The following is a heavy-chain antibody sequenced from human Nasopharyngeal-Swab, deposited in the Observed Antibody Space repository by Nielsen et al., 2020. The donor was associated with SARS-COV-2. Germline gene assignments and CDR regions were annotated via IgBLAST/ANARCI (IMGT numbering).Heavy chain of an antibody. J-gene: IGHJ6*02. CDR2: TYYSGST. Sequence: SETLSLTCTVSGGSVSSGSYYWSWIRQPAGKGLEWIWYTYYSGSTNYNPSPKRRVPISVDTSKNQFSLKLSSVTAADTAVYYCARDRSSSWYVRYYYYYGMDVWGQGTTVTVSS. CDR1: GGSVSSGSYY. CDR3: ARDRSSSWYVRYYYYYGMDV. V-gene: IGHV4-61*01. D-gene: IGHD6-13*01.